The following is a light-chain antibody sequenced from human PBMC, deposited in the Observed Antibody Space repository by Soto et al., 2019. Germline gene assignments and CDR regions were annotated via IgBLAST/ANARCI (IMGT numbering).Light chain of an antibody. CDR1: SSDVGGYNY. CDR3: SSYTSSSTLV. J-gene: IGLJ2*01. CDR2: DVS. Sequence: QSALTQPASVSGSPGQSITLSCTGTSSDVGGYNYVSWYQQHPGKAPKLLIYDVSDRPSGVSKRCSGSKSGNTATLTIAGLQAEDEAYYYCSSYTSSSTLVFGGGTKVTVL. V-gene: IGLV2-14*01.